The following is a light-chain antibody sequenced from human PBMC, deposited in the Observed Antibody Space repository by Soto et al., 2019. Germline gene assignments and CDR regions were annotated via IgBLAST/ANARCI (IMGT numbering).Light chain of an antibody. CDR2: GAS. CDR3: QQYNNWRT. CDR1: QSISNN. V-gene: IGKV3-15*01. J-gene: IGKJ1*01. Sequence: EIVMTQSPATLSVSPGARATLSCRASQSISNNLAWYQQKRGQAPRLLIYGASTRATGIPARFSGSGSGTEFTLTISSLQSEDFAFYYCQQYNNWRTFGQGTKVEI.